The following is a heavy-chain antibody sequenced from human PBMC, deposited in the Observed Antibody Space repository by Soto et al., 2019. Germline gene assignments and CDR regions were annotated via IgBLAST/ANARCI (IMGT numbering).Heavy chain of an antibody. J-gene: IGHJ6*01. D-gene: IGHD3-3*01. V-gene: IGHV3-7*03. Sequence: DVQLAESGGGLVQPGGSLRLSCVASGQTFNRYWMSWVRQAPGKGLEWVANIKQDGTEEYYVDSVKGRFTISRDNAKKSLYLQMTSLRAEPTAIYYCVRTHFDSCAFNSNGMDGCGQGTTDTVSS. CDR3: VRTHFDSCAFNSNGMDG. CDR2: IKQDGTEE. CDR1: GQTFNRYW.